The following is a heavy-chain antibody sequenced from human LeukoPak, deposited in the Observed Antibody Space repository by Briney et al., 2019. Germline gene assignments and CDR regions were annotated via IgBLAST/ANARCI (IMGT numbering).Heavy chain of an antibody. CDR1: GFTFSSYS. J-gene: IGHJ5*02. D-gene: IGHD6-13*01. CDR2: ISSSSSTI. CDR3: ASIAAAGTGPPPTRSWFDP. Sequence: GGSLRLSCAASGFTFSSYSMNWVRQAPGKGLEWVSYISSSSSTIYYADSVKGRFTISRDNAKNSLYLQMNSLRAEDTAVYYCASIAAAGTGPPPTRSWFDPWGQGTLVTVSS. V-gene: IGHV3-48*01.